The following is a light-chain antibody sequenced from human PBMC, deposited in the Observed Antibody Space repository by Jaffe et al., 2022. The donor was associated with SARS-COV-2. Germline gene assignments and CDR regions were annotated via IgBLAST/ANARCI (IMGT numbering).Light chain of an antibody. CDR3: QQSYSAPLT. CDR2: AAS. CDR1: HNIASH. J-gene: IGKJ4*01. Sequence: DIQMTQSPSSLSASVGDRITITCRASHNIASHLNWYQQRAGKVPNVLIYAASSLQTGVPSRFSGSGSGLEFTLTISSLQPEDFATYYCQQSYSAPLTFGGGTRVDI. V-gene: IGKV1-39*01.